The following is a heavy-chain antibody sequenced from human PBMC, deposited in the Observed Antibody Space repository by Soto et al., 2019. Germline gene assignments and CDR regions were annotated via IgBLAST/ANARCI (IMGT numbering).Heavy chain of an antibody. J-gene: IGHJ4*02. CDR3: ARGLRYFDWLLSFPFDY. Sequence: GGSLRLSCAASGFTFSSYWMSWVRQAPGKGLEWVANIKQDGSEKYYVDSVKGRFTISRDNAKNSLYLQMNSLRAEDTAVYYCARGLRYFDWLLSFPFDYWGQGTLVTVSS. V-gene: IGHV3-7*04. CDR1: GFTFSSYW. D-gene: IGHD3-9*01. CDR2: IKQDGSEK.